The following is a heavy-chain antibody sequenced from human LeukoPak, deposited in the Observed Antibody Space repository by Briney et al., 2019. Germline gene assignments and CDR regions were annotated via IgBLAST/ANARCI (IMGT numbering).Heavy chain of an antibody. CDR1: GYTFTSYD. CDR3: ARGLGSVKMAAH. CDR2: MNPNSGNT. V-gene: IGHV1-8*01. Sequence: GATVKVSCKASGYTFTSYDINWVRQAPGQGLEWMGWMNPNSGNTGYAQKFQGRVTMTRNTSISTAYMELSSLRSEDTAVYYCARGLGSVKMAAHWGQGTLVTVSS. J-gene: IGHJ4*02. D-gene: IGHD5-24*01.